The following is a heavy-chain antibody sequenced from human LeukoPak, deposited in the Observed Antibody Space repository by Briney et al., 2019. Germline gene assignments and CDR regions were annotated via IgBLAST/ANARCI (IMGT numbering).Heavy chain of an antibody. Sequence: GGSLRLSCAASGFTFSSYAMHWVRQAPGKGLEWVAVISYDGSNKYYADSVKGRFTISRDNSKNTLYLQMNSLRAEDTAVYYCARDIAVAGAATYYYYYGMDVWGQGTTVTVSS. D-gene: IGHD6-19*01. J-gene: IGHJ6*02. CDR3: ARDIAVAGAATYYYYYGMDV. CDR1: GFTFSSYA. V-gene: IGHV3-30*04. CDR2: ISYDGSNK.